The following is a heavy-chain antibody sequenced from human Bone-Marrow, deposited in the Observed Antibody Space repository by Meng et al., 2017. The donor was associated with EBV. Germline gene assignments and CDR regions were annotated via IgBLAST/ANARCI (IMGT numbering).Heavy chain of an antibody. CDR1: GASVSGGTFH. CDR3: AKSSSSTPGVVDS. J-gene: IGHJ4*02. Sequence: VQRQESGPGLVKPSETLSLTCTVSGASVSGGTFHWGWIRQPPGKELEWIGYIYDGGTTIYNPSLKSRVTIFLDTSRNQFSLGLRSVTTADTAVYYCAKSSSSTPGVVDSWGQGTLVTVSS. V-gene: IGHV4-61*01. D-gene: IGHD6-6*01. CDR2: IYDGGTT.